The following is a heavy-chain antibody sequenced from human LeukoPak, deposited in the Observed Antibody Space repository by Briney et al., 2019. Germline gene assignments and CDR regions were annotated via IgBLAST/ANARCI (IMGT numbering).Heavy chain of an antibody. CDR2: IYPGDSDT. V-gene: IGHV5-51*01. Sequence: GESLKISCKGSGYSFTSYWIGWVRQMPGKGLEWMGIIYPGDSDTRYSPSFQGQVTISADKSISTAYLQWSSLKASDTAIYYCASTVGSSGYYYGYWGQGTLVTVSS. J-gene: IGHJ4*02. CDR1: GYSFTSYW. CDR3: ASTVGSSGYYYGY. D-gene: IGHD3-22*01.